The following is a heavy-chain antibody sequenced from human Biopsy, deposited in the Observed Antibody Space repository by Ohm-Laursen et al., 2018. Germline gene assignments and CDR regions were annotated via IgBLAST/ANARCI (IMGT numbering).Heavy chain of an antibody. D-gene: IGHD3-10*01. CDR2: ISAYNGNT. J-gene: IGHJ5*02. V-gene: IGHV1-18*01. CDR3: AGGAAKGNPYDH. CDR1: GYIFNNYD. Sequence: GASVKVSCKVSGYIFNNYDINWVRQAPGQGLEWMGWISAYNGNTYSAQKVQGRVSMTTDTSTTTAYMDLRSLRSEDTAVYYCAGGAAKGNPYDHWGQGTLVTVPS.